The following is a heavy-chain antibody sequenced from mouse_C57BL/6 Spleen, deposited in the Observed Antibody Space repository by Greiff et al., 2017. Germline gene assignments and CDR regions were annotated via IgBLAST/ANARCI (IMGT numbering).Heavy chain of an antibody. CDR2: IDPENGDT. J-gene: IGHJ4*01. CDR1: GFNIKDYY. V-gene: IGHV14-4*01. CDR3: TTHPRAMDY. Sequence: EVQLQQSGAELVRPGASVKLSCTASGFNIKDYYMHWVKQRPEQGLEWIGWIDPENGDTEYASKFQGKATITAETSSNTAYLQLSSLTSEDTAVYYCTTHPRAMDYWGKGTSGTVSS.